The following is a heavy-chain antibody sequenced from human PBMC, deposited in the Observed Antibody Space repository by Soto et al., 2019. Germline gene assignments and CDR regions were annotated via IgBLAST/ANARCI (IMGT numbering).Heavy chain of an antibody. J-gene: IGHJ4*02. V-gene: IGHV4-59*05. CDR3: AGGLYNWNDADNYFDY. D-gene: IGHD1-1*01. Sequence: SETLSLTCTVSGGSISSYYWSWIRQPPGKGLEWIGSIYYSGSTYYNPSLKSRVTISVDTSKNQFSLKLSSVTAADTAVYYCAGGLYNWNDADNYFDYWGQGTLVTVSS. CDR1: GGSISSYY. CDR2: IYYSGST.